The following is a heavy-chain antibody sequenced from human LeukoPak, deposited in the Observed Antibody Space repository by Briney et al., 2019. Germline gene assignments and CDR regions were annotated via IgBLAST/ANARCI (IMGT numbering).Heavy chain of an antibody. Sequence: ASVKVSCKASGYTFTSYGISWVRQAPGQGLEWMGWINPNSGGTNYAQKFQGRVTMTRDTSISTAYMELSRLRSDDTAVYYCARDLGGLGAGTSYYYYGMDVWGQGTTVTVSS. V-gene: IGHV1-2*02. D-gene: IGHD6-19*01. CDR2: INPNSGGT. CDR1: GYTFTSYG. J-gene: IGHJ6*02. CDR3: ARDLGGLGAGTSYYYYGMDV.